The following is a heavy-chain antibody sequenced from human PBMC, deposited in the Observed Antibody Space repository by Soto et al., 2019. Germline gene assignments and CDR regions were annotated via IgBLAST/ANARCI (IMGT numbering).Heavy chain of an antibody. Sequence: QVQLVQSGAEVKKPGASVRVSCKASGYTFSRYGISWVRQAPGQGLEWMGWISGFNGNTKESEKLRGRVTLPTDTAANTPHMELRGLSSDAPAVFYCASPPPYSTPWTFNTGGRGPLVPVPP. CDR1: GYTFSRYG. D-gene: IGHD6-13*01. CDR3: ASPPPYSTPWTFNT. J-gene: IGHJ4*02. CDR2: ISGFNGNT. V-gene: IGHV1-18*01.